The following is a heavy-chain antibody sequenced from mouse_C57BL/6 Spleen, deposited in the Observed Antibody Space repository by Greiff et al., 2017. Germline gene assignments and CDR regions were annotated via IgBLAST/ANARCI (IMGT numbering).Heavy chain of an antibody. CDR1: GYAFTTYL. J-gene: IGHJ3*01. Sequence: QVQLQQSGAELVRPGTSVKVSCKASGYAFTTYLIEWVKQRPGQGLELIGVINPGSGGTNYNEKFKGKATLTADKSSSTADMQLSSLTSEDSAVYFCATTVVPFAYWGQGTLVTVSA. D-gene: IGHD1-1*01. CDR2: INPGSGGT. V-gene: IGHV1-54*01. CDR3: ATTVVPFAY.